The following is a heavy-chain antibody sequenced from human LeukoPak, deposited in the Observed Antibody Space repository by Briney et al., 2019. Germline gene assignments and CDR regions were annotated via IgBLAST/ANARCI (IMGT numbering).Heavy chain of an antibody. V-gene: IGHV3-21*01. J-gene: IGHJ5*02. CDR1: GFTFSSYS. CDR2: ISSSSYI. D-gene: IGHD2-2*01. CDR3: ASILGYCSSTSCHGLNWFDP. Sequence: GGSLRLSCAASGFTFSSYSMNWVRQAPGKGLEWVSSISSSSYIYYADSVKGRFTISRDNAKNSLYLQMNSLRAEDTAVYYCASILGYCSSTSCHGLNWFDPWGQGTLVTVSS.